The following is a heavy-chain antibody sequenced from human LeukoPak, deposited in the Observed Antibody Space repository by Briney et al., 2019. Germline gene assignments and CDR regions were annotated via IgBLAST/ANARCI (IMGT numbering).Heavy chain of an antibody. V-gene: IGHV4-34*01. CDR3: ARGFRATDYFDY. CDR1: GGSFSGYY. D-gene: IGHD5-12*01. CDR2: VNHSGST. Sequence: SETLSLTCAVYGGSFSGYYWSWIRQPPGKGLEWIGEVNHSGSTNYNPSLKSRVTISVDTSKNQFSLMLSSVTAADTAVYYCARGFRATDYFDYWGQGTLVTVSS. J-gene: IGHJ4*02.